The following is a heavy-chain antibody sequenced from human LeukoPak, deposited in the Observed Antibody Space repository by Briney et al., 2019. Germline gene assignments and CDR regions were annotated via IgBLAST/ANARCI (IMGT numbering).Heavy chain of an antibody. D-gene: IGHD2-8*01. V-gene: IGHV1-2*02. Sequence: ASVKVSCKASGYTFTGYYMHWVRQAPGQGLEWMGWINPNSGGTNYAQKFQGRVTMTRDTSITTAYMELSRLRSDDTAMYYCAGSLGYCTSNVCYLKYWGQGTLVTVSS. CDR3: AGSLGYCTSNVCYLKY. J-gene: IGHJ4*02. CDR2: INPNSGGT. CDR1: GYTFTGYY.